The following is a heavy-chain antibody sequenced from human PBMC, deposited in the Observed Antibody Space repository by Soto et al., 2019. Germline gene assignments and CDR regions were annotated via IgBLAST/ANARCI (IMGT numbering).Heavy chain of an antibody. Sequence: SGGSLRLSCAASGFTFSDYYMSWIRQAPGKGLEWVSYISSSGSTIYYADSVKGRFTISRDNAKNSLYLQMNSLRAEDTAVYYCARMDWHPRALDYWGQGTLVTVSS. CDR2: ISSSGSTI. D-gene: IGHD2-2*03. V-gene: IGHV3-11*01. CDR1: GFTFSDYY. CDR3: ARMDWHPRALDY. J-gene: IGHJ4*02.